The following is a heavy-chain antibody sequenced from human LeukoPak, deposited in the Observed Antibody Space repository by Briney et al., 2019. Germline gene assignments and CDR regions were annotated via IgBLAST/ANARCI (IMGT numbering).Heavy chain of an antibody. V-gene: IGHV3-53*01. J-gene: IGHJ4*02. CDR3: AREMWNTAY. CDR2: IYSGGST. CDR1: GFTVSSNY. Sequence: GGSLRLSCEASGFTVSSNYMSWVRQAPRKGLEWVSVIYSGGSTYYADSVKGRFTISRDTSKNTLYLQMNSLRAEDTAVYYCAREMWNTAYWGQGTLVTVSS. D-gene: IGHD1-1*01.